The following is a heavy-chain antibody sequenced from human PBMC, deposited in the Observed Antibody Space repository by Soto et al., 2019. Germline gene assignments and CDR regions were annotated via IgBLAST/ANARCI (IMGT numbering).Heavy chain of an antibody. Sequence: GSLRLSCAASGFTFSSYAMTWVRQAPGKGLEWVSVVTGSGGATNYADSVKGRFTISRDNSKNTLYLQMNSLRAEDTAVYYCAKTQGYFDLWGRGTLVTVSS. V-gene: IGHV3-23*01. CDR3: AKTQGYFDL. J-gene: IGHJ2*01. CDR1: GFTFSSYA. CDR2: VTGSGGAT.